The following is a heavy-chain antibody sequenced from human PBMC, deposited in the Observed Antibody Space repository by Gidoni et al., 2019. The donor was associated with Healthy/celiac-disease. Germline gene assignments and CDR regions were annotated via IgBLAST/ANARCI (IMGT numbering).Heavy chain of an antibody. V-gene: IGHV3-23*01. CDR3: ASSLPTAMVRGKFYY. CDR2: ISCSGGST. Sequence: EVQLLESGGGLVQPGGSLRLSCAASGFTFRSYAMSWVRQAPGKGLEWVSAISCSGGSTYYADSVKGRFTISRDNSKNTLYLQMNSLRAEDTAVYYCASSLPTAMVRGKFYYWGQGTLVTVSS. J-gene: IGHJ4*02. D-gene: IGHD5-18*01. CDR1: GFTFRSYA.